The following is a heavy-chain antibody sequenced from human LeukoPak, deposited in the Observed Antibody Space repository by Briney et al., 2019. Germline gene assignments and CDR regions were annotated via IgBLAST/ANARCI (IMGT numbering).Heavy chain of an antibody. CDR1: GFTFSSYA. CDR2: ISGSGGST. D-gene: IGHD3-10*01. Sequence: PGRSLRLSCAASGFTFSSYAMSWVRQAPGKGLEWVSAISGSGGSTYYADSVKGRFTISRDNSKNTLYLQMNSLRAEDTAVYYCAKGDMVRGVIITPDYYYGMDVWGQGTTVTVSS. J-gene: IGHJ6*02. V-gene: IGHV3-23*01. CDR3: AKGDMVRGVIITPDYYYGMDV.